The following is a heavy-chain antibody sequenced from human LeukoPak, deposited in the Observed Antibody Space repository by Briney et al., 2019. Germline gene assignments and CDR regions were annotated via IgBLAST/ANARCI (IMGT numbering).Heavy chain of an antibody. CDR1: GYIFINYG. V-gene: IGHV1-18*01. CDR2: ISPYNGKT. J-gene: IGHJ4*01. Sequence: ASVKVSCKASGYIFINYGINWVRQAPGQGLEWMGWISPYNGKTNYAQKLQGRVTMTTDTSTSTAYMELRSLTSDDTAVYYCATHGTYCGGDCYSYFWGHGTLITVSS. D-gene: IGHD2-21*01. CDR3: ATHGTYCGGDCYSYF.